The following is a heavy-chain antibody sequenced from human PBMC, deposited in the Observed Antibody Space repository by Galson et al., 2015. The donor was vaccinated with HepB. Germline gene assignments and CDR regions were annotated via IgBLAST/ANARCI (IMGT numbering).Heavy chain of an antibody. CDR3: AKSPRIYSNYGGGYFDL. CDR2: ISYDGSNK. J-gene: IGHJ2*01. CDR1: GFTFSSYG. Sequence: SLRLSCAASGFTFSSYGMHWVRQAPGKGLEWVAVISYDGSNKYYADSVKGRFTISRDNSKNTLYLQMNSLRAKDTAVYYCAKSPRIYSNYGGGYFDLWGRGTLVTVSS. V-gene: IGHV3-30*18. D-gene: IGHD4-11*01.